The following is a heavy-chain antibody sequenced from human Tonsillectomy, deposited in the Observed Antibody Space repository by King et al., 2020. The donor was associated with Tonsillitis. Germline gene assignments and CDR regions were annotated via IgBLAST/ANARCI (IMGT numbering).Heavy chain of an antibody. Sequence: VQLVESGGALVQPGGSLRVSCAASGFTFTTYAMSWVRQAPGKGLECVSIISGSGDTTHYADSVKGRFTISRDNSKNTLYLQMNSLSVEDTAIYYCVKAPPITPYDTIDYPFEHWGLGTLVTVSS. V-gene: IGHV3-23*04. CDR1: GFTFTTYA. CDR2: ISGSGDTT. D-gene: IGHD3-22*01. CDR3: VKAPPITPYDTIDYPFEH. J-gene: IGHJ4*02.